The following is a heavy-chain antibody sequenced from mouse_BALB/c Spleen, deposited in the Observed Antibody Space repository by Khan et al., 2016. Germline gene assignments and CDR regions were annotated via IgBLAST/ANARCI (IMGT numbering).Heavy chain of an antibody. CDR3: ASSPAADDTGFAY. CDR2: IDPANGNT. D-gene: IGHD2-12*01. V-gene: IGHV14-3*02. J-gene: IGHJ3*01. Sequence: VQLQQSGAELVKSGASVKLSCTASGFNIKDTYMHWVKQRPEQGLEWIGRIDPANGNTKYDPKFKGKATITADTSSNTAYLQLSSLTSEDTAVYYSASSPAADDTGFAYWGQGTLVTVSA. CDR1: GFNIKDTY.